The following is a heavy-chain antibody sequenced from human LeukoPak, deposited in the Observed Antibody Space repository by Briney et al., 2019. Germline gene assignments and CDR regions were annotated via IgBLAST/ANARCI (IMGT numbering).Heavy chain of an antibody. V-gene: IGHV3-23*01. D-gene: IGHD3-22*01. Sequence: GGSLRLSSAASGFTFISYAMSWVRQAPGKGLEWVSAISGSGGSTYYADSVKGRFTISRDNAKNTLYLQMNSLRAEDTAVYYCARVSYYYDSSGYQEYFQHWGQGTLVTVSS. J-gene: IGHJ1*01. CDR3: ARVSYYYDSSGYQEYFQH. CDR2: ISGSGGST. CDR1: GFTFISYA.